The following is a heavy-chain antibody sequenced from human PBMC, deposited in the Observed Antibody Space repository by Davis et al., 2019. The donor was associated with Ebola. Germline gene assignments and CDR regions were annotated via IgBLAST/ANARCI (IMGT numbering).Heavy chain of an antibody. D-gene: IGHD3-16*01. J-gene: IGHJ6*04. CDR3: ARDWAGLDV. Sequence: GESLKISCTGYGFTFGDYAMNWVRQAPGKGLEWVATIPHVGSEKYYVDSVKGRFTSSRDNAKNSLYLQMNSLRVEDTAVYYCARDWAGLDVWGKGTTVTVSS. CDR2: IPHVGSEK. CDR1: GFTFGDYA. V-gene: IGHV3-7*01.